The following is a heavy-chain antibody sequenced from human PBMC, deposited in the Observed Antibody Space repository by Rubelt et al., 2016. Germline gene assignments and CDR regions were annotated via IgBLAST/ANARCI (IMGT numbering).Heavy chain of an antibody. CDR3: ARGCRHSRCPRYIGRDV. CDR2: IKEDGSET. V-gene: IGHV3-7*01. CDR1: GFTFRGHG. D-gene: IGHD6-13*01. Sequence: EVQLVESGGGVVQPGGSLRLSCAASGFTFRGHGMYWLRQAPGKGLEWVANIKEDGSETYHVDSVRGRFTISRDHAKNSVYLQMNSLRAEDTAVDYCARGCRHSRCPRYIGRDVWGQGTTVSVSS. J-gene: IGHJ6*02.